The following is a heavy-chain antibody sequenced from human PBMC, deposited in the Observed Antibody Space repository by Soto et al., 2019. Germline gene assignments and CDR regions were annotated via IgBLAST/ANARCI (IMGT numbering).Heavy chain of an antibody. Sequence: ASVEVSCKASGGTFSSYAISWVRQAPGQGLEWMGGIIPIFGTANYAQKFQGRVTITADESTSTAYMELSSLRSEDTAVYYCASVTAGTHYYYYMDVWGKGTTVTVSS. CDR2: IIPIFGTA. V-gene: IGHV1-69*13. D-gene: IGHD6-13*01. J-gene: IGHJ6*03. CDR1: GGTFSSYA. CDR3: ASVTAGTHYYYYMDV.